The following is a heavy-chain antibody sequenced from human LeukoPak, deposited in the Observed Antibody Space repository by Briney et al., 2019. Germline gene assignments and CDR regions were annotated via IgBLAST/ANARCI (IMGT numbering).Heavy chain of an antibody. CDR1: GYTFSGTGWY. J-gene: IGHJ4*02. Sequence: ASVKVSCKASGYTFSGTGWYLYWLRQAPGQGLECMGWIYPYTGATHYAQKFQGRVAMTRDTSISTAYLELSRLRPDDTAVYYCARDGPAQMVDFDYWGQGTLVTVSS. V-gene: IGHV1-2*02. D-gene: IGHD3-10*01. CDR2: IYPYTGAT. CDR3: ARDGPAQMVDFDY.